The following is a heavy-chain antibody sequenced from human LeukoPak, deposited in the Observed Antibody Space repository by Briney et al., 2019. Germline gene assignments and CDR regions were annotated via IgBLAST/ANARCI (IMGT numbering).Heavy chain of an antibody. D-gene: IGHD1-20*01. CDR2: ISGSGSTI. CDR3: AKDRNWNDGGYFDY. Sequence: PGGSLRLSCAASGFTFSDSFMSWIRQAPGKGLEWVSYISGSGSTIYHADSVKGRFTISRDNSKNTLYLQMNSLRAEDTAVYYCAKDRNWNDGGYFDYWGQGTLVTVSS. CDR1: GFTFSDSF. V-gene: IGHV3-11*01. J-gene: IGHJ4*02.